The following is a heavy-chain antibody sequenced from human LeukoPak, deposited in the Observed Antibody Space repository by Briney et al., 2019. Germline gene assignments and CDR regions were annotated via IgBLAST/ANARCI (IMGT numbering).Heavy chain of an antibody. Sequence: GGSLRLSCAASGFTFSNYWMSWVRQAPGKGLEWVANIKQDGSETNYVDSVKGRFTVSRDNAKNSLYLQMNSLRAEDTAVYYCARVGIAAAGTNFDYWGQGTLVTVSS. CDR1: GFTFSNYW. CDR3: ARVGIAAAGTNFDY. D-gene: IGHD6-13*01. J-gene: IGHJ4*02. V-gene: IGHV3-7*01. CDR2: IKQDGSET.